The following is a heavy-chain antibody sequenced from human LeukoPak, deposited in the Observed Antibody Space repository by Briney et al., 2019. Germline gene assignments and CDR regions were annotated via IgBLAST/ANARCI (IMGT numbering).Heavy chain of an antibody. CDR3: ARERPHNWFDP. CDR1: GLPFSNHW. Sequence: GGSLRLACAAPGLPFSNHWVHWVRQAPGKGLGWVAWVNKDGRYAVYADCVGARFTISRHNAKHPLYQQMNSLRPDGTTLYDCARERPHNWFDPWGQGTLVTVSS. CDR2: VNKDGRYA. V-gene: IGHV3-74*01. J-gene: IGHJ5*02.